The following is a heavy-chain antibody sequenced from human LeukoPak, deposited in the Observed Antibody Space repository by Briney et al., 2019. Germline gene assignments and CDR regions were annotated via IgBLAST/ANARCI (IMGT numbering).Heavy chain of an antibody. CDR1: GYTFTGYY. V-gene: IGHV1-2*02. CDR3: ASNLGPTYSSSSD. Sequence: ASVTVSCKASGYTFTGYYMHWVRQAPGQGLEWMGWINPNSGGTNYAQKFQGRVTMTRDTSISTAYMELSRLRSDDTAVYYCASNLGPTYSSSSDWGQGTLVTVSS. D-gene: IGHD6-6*01. CDR2: INPNSGGT. J-gene: IGHJ4*02.